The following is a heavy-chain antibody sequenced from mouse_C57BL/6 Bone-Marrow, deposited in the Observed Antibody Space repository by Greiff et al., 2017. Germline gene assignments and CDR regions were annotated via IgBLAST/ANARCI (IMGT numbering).Heavy chain of an antibody. Sequence: EVQLVESGGGLVKPGGSLKLSCAASGFTFSSYTMSWVRQTPEKRLEWVATISGGGGNTYYPDSVKGRFTISRDNAKNTLYLQMSSLRSEDTALYYCARHDGYYVLGYFDVWGTGTTVTVSS. CDR2: ISGGGGNT. J-gene: IGHJ1*03. V-gene: IGHV5-9*01. CDR3: ARHDGYYVLGYFDV. D-gene: IGHD2-3*01. CDR1: GFTFSSYT.